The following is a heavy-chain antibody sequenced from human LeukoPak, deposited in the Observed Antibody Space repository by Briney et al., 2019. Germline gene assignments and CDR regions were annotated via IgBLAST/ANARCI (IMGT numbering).Heavy chain of an antibody. CDR3: AKAARGYTASSPDS. V-gene: IGHV3-23*01. CDR1: GFSFDGYA. D-gene: IGHD2-2*02. J-gene: IGHJ4*02. Sequence: GGSLRLSCAASGFSFDGYAMTWVRQAPRKGLEWVSVISGSGATPQYADSVRGRFTISRDNSGNMLYLQMSSLGAEDTAIYYCAKAARGYTASSPDSWGQGALVTVSS. CDR2: ISGSGATP.